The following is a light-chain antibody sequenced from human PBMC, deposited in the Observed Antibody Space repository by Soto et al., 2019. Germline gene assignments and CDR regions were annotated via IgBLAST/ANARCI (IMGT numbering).Light chain of an antibody. J-gene: IGLJ3*02. Sequence: QTVVTQEPSFSVSPGGTVTLTCGLSSGSVSTSYYPSWYQQTPGLPPRTLIYTTDTRSSGVPDRFSGSILGNKAALTITGAQEVDESHYYCMLFLGRGAWVFGEGTKLTVL. V-gene: IGLV8-61*01. CDR1: SGSVSTSYY. CDR2: TTD. CDR3: MLFLGRGAWV.